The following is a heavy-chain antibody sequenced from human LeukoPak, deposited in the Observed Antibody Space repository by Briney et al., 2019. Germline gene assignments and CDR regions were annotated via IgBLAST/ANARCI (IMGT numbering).Heavy chain of an antibody. CDR2: ISDDGSNN. D-gene: IGHD5-18*01. Sequence: PGGSLRLSCAASGFTFSSYGMHWVRQAPGKGLEWVAAISDDGSNNYYADSVRGRFTISRDNSKNMQYLQMNSLRAEDTAVYYCVKDRSRGDSYGPLDSWGQGTLVTVSS. V-gene: IGHV3-30*18. CDR1: GFTFSSYG. J-gene: IGHJ4*02. CDR3: VKDRSRGDSYGPLDS.